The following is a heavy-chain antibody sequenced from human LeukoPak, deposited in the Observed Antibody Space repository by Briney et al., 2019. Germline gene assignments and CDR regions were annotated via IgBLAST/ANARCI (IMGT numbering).Heavy chain of an antibody. J-gene: IGHJ3*02. CDR3: AIPTYDILTGYPYGGAFDI. Sequence: SVKVSCKASGGTFSSYAISWVRQAPGQGLEWMGGIIPIFGTANYAQKFQGRVTITADESTSTAYMELSSLRSEDTAVYYCAIPTYDILTGYPYGGAFDIWGQGTMVTASS. CDR1: GGTFSSYA. CDR2: IIPIFGTA. V-gene: IGHV1-69*13. D-gene: IGHD3-9*01.